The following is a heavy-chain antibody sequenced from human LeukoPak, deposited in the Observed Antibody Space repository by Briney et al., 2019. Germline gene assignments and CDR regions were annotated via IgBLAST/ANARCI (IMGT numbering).Heavy chain of an antibody. CDR3: ARHPTALVSYGFDP. D-gene: IGHD5-18*01. V-gene: IGHV4-59*08. CDR1: GGSISSYY. J-gene: IGHJ5*02. CDR2: IYYSGST. Sequence: KPWETLSLTCTVSGGSISSYYWSWIRQPPGKGLEWIGYIYYSGSTTYNPSLKSRVTISVDTSKNQFSLKLSSVTAADTAIYYCARHPTALVSYGFDPWGQGTLVTVSS.